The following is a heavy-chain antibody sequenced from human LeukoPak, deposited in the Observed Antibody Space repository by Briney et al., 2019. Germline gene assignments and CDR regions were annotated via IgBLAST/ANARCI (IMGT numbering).Heavy chain of an antibody. CDR3: ARVLYYDFPYYYYYMDV. Sequence: GGSLRLSCAASGFTFDDYAMHWVRQAPGKGLEWVSGISWNSGSIGYADSVKGRFTISRDNAKNSLYLQMNSLRAEDTAVYYCARVLYYDFPYYYYYMDVWGKGTTVTVSS. D-gene: IGHD3-3*01. CDR1: GFTFDDYA. V-gene: IGHV3-9*01. CDR2: ISWNSGSI. J-gene: IGHJ6*03.